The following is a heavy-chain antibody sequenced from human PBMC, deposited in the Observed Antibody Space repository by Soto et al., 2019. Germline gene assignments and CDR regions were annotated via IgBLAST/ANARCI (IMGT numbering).Heavy chain of an antibody. V-gene: IGHV1-69*02. CDR1: GGTFSSYT. Sequence: ASVKVSCKASGGTFSSYTISWVRQAPGQGLEWMGRIIPILGIANYAQKFQGRVTITADKSTSTAYMELSSLRSEDTAVYYCARYDQENYYYDSRGYKNWFDPWGQGNLVTVSS. CDR3: ARYDQENYYYDSRGYKNWFDP. J-gene: IGHJ5*02. D-gene: IGHD3-22*01. CDR2: IIPILGIA.